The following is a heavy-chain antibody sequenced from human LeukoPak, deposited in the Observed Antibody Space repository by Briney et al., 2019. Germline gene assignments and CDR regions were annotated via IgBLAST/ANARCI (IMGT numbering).Heavy chain of an antibody. CDR3: AKDCLDEQLAECFDY. V-gene: IGHV3-21*04. Sequence: PGGSLRLSCAASGFTYSSYSMNWVRQAPGKGLEWVSSISSSSSYIYYADSVKGRFTISRDNSKNTLYLQMNSLRAEDTAVYYCAKDCLDEQLAECFDYWGQGTLVTVSS. D-gene: IGHD6-13*01. J-gene: IGHJ4*02. CDR1: GFTYSSYS. CDR2: ISSSSSYI.